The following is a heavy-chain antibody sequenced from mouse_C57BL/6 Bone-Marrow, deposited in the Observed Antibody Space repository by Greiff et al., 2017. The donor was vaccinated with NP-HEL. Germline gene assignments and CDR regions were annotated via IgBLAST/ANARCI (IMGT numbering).Heavy chain of an antibody. D-gene: IGHD1-1*01. CDR3: ARGNYGSSPFAY. CDR2: IYPRSGNT. J-gene: IGHJ3*01. CDR1: GYTFTSYG. Sequence: QVQLQQSGAELARPGASVKLSCKASGYTFTSYGISWVKQRPGQGLEWIGEIYPRSGNTYYNEKFKGKATLTADKSSSTAYMELRRLTSEDSAVYFGARGNYGSSPFAYWGKGTLVTVSA. V-gene: IGHV1-81*01.